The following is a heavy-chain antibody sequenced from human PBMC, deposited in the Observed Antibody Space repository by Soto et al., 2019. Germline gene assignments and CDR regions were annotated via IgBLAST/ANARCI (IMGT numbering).Heavy chain of an antibody. CDR1: GFTFDDYA. V-gene: IGHV3-9*01. Sequence: SLRLSCAVSGFTFDDYAMHWVRQAPGKGLEWVAGIIWNSAYIVYADSVKGRFTISRDNAKNSLYLQMNSLRAEDTALYYCVKDSTVSGVRQGLDFWGRGTLVTAPQ. CDR2: IIWNSAYI. CDR3: VKDSTVSGVRQGLDF. J-gene: IGHJ4*02. D-gene: IGHD6-19*01.